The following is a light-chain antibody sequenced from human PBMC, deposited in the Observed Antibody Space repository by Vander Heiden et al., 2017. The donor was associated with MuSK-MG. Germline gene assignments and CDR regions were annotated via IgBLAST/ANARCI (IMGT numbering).Light chain of an antibody. Sequence: IVSTQSPLSLSVTPGESAAIPCRSSPSPLHDNNRIFLEWYLQKPGQSPQLLNDLGSNRAAGVPDRFSGSGSGTDFTLKISRVEAEDVGIYYCMQSQQAPTFGQGTKVEIK. CDR3: MQSQQAPT. J-gene: IGKJ1*01. V-gene: IGKV2-28*01. CDR2: LGS. CDR1: PSPLHDNNRIF.